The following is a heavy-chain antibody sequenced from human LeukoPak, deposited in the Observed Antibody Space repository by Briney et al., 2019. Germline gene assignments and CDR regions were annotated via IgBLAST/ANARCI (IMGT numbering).Heavy chain of an antibody. CDR2: IYAGDSDT. V-gene: IGHV5-51*01. J-gene: IGHJ4*02. D-gene: IGHD6-19*01. Sequence: GESLKISCKGSGYTFTNYWIGWVRQMPGKGLEWMGVIYAGDSDTRCSPSFQGQVTISADKSISTAYLQWSSLKASDTAIYYCARHPRYSSGGHYFDYWGQGTLVTVSS. CDR3: ARHPRYSSGGHYFDY. CDR1: GYTFTNYW.